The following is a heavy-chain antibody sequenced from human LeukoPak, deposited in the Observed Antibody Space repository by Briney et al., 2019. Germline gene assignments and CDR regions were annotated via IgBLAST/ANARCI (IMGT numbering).Heavy chain of an antibody. Sequence: PSETLSLTCTVSGFSISSGHYWGWVRQPPGAGLEWIGSVYQSGTTYYNPSLESRVTMSVDTSKNQFSLTLSSVTAADTAVYYCARVGCSSASCFGYYYYYMDVWGTGTTVTVSS. CDR2: VYQSGTT. CDR1: GFSISSGHY. V-gene: IGHV4-38-2*02. D-gene: IGHD2-2*01. CDR3: ARVGCSSASCFGYYYYYMDV. J-gene: IGHJ6*03.